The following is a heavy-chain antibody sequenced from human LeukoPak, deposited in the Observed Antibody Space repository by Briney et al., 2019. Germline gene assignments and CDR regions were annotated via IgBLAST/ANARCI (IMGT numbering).Heavy chain of an antibody. Sequence: SETLSFTCTVSGGSISSHYWSWIRQPPGKGLEWIGYIYYSGSTNYNPSLKSRVTISVDTPKNQFSLKLSSVTAADTAVYYCARESLTYCGGDCYSRTLDYWGQGTLVTVSS. CDR3: ARESLTYCGGDCYSRTLDY. CDR2: IYYSGST. D-gene: IGHD2-21*02. V-gene: IGHV4-59*11. J-gene: IGHJ4*02. CDR1: GGSISSHY.